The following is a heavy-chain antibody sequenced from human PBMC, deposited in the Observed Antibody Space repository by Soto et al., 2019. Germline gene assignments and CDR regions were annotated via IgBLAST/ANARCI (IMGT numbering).Heavy chain of an antibody. J-gene: IGHJ5*02. CDR1: GFTFSSYS. V-gene: IGHV3-21*01. Sequence: EVQLVESGGGLVKPGGSLRLSCAASGFTFSSYSLNWVRQAAGKGLVWVSSISSSSSYIYYADSVKGRFTISRDNAKNAPYLQMNSQRAENTAVYYCARDGQQQGEDWFDPWGQGTLVTVST. CDR3: ARDGQQQGEDWFDP. CDR2: ISSSSSYI. D-gene: IGHD6-13*01.